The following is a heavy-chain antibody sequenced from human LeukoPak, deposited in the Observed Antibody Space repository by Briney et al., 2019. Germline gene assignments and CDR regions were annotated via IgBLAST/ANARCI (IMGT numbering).Heavy chain of an antibody. J-gene: IGHJ4*02. Sequence: PGGSLRLSSVASGFTFSGYAMSWVRQSPGKGLEWVSMSVGTDSSYYADSVKGRLTISRDNSKNTLYLEMNSLRAEDTAVYYCAKSRDSRALFDYWGQGTLVTVSS. CDR1: GFTFSGYA. CDR3: AKSRDSRALFDY. V-gene: IGHV3-23*01. D-gene: IGHD3-22*01. CDR2: SVGTDSS.